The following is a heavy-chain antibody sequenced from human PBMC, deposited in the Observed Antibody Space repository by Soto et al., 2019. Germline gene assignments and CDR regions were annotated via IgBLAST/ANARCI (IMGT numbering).Heavy chain of an antibody. CDR1: GGTFSSYT. CDR3: ARDGEYSGYDSGY. J-gene: IGHJ4*02. V-gene: IGHV1-69*04. CDR2: IIPILGIA. Sequence: ASVKVSCKASGGTFSSYTISWVRQAPGQGLEWMGRIIPILGIANYAQKFQGRVTITADKSTSTAYMELSSLRSEDTAVYYCARDGEYSGYDSGYWGQGTLVTVSS. D-gene: IGHD5-12*01.